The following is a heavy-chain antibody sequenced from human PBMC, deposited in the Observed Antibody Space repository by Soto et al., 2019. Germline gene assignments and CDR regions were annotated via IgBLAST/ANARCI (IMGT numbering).Heavy chain of an antibody. V-gene: IGHV4-34*01. Sequence: SETLSLTCAVSGGSFSGYYWSWIRQPPGKGMELNWEIYHSGNTNYNQSPKSRVTIKVDTSKNQFSLKLSSVSAAATAEYFCARRRRRQQLINRYYNDMDVWGQGTTVTVSS. J-gene: IGHJ6*02. D-gene: IGHD6-13*01. CDR1: GGSFSGYY. CDR3: ARRRRRQQLINRYYNDMDV. CDR2: IYHSGNT.